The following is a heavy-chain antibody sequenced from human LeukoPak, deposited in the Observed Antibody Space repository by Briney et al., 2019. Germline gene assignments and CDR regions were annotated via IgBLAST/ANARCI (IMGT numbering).Heavy chain of an antibody. CDR3: ARVRDYGGIGEDY. J-gene: IGHJ4*02. D-gene: IGHD3-16*01. Sequence: ASVKVSCKASGGTFSSYAISWVRQAPGQGLECMGWISAYNGNTNYAQRFQGRVTMTTDTSTSTAYMELRSLRSDDTAVYYCARVRDYGGIGEDYWGQGTLVTVSS. V-gene: IGHV1-18*01. CDR2: ISAYNGNT. CDR1: GGTFSSYA.